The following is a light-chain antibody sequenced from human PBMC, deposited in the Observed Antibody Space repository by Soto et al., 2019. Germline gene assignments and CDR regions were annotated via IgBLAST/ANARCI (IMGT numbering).Light chain of an antibody. CDR3: GTWDTSLSAAV. CDR2: ENN. CDR1: SSNIGNNY. V-gene: IGLV1-51*02. J-gene: IGLJ7*01. Sequence: QSVLTQPPSVSAAPGQEVTISCSGSSSNIGNNYVSWYQQLPGPAPKLLIYENNKRPSGIPDRFSGSKSGTSATLGITGLQTGDEADYYCGTWDTSLSAAVFGGGTQLTVL.